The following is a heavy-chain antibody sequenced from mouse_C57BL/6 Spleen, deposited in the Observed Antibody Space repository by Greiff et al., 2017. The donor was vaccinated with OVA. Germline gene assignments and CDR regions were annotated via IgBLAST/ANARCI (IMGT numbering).Heavy chain of an antibody. CDR1: GYTFTSYW. CDR2: IHPNSGST. J-gene: IGHJ4*01. D-gene: IGHD2-5*01. Sequence: QVQLQQPGAELVKPGASVKLSCKASGYTFTSYWMHWVKQRPGQGLEWIGMIHPNSGSTNYNEKFKSKATLTVDKSSSTAYMQLSSLTSEDSAVYYCARYYSNYKGHYAMDYWGQGTSVTVSS. CDR3: ARYYSNYKGHYAMDY. V-gene: IGHV1-64*01.